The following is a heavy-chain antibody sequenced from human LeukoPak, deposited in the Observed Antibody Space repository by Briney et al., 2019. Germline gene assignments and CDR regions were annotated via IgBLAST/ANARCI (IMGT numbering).Heavy chain of an antibody. CDR3: ARTTTVTPRYYYYGMDV. V-gene: IGHV3-30*04. D-gene: IGHD4-17*01. CDR1: GFTFSSYA. J-gene: IGHJ6*02. CDR2: ISYDGSNK. Sequence: GGSLRLSCAASGFTFSSYAMHWVRQAPGKGLEWVAVISYDGSNKYYADSVKGRFTISRDNSKNTLYLQMNSLRAEDTAVYYCARTTTVTPRYYYYGMDVWGQGTTVTVSS.